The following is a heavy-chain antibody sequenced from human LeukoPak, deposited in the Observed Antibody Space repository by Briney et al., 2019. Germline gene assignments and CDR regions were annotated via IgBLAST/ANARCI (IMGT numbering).Heavy chain of an antibody. D-gene: IGHD1-26*01. Sequence: PGGSLRLSWAASGFTFSSYGMHWVRQAPGKGLEWVAVISYDGSNKYYADSVKGRFTISRDNSKNTLYLQMNSLRAEDTAVYYCAKSVGDTGLDYWGQGTLVTVSS. CDR3: AKSVGDTGLDY. CDR2: ISYDGSNK. V-gene: IGHV3-30*18. J-gene: IGHJ4*02. CDR1: GFTFSSYG.